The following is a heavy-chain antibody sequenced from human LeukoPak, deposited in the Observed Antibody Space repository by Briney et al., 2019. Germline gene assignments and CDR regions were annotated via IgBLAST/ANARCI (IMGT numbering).Heavy chain of an antibody. CDR1: GGSISSYY. J-gene: IGHJ4*02. CDR3: ARGRPPSRPFDY. CDR2: IYYSGST. D-gene: IGHD5/OR15-5a*01. Sequence: SETLSLTCTDSGGSISSYYWSWIRQPPGKGLEWIGYIYYSGSTNYNPSLKSRVTISVDTSKNQFSLRLSSVTAADTAVYYCARGRPPSRPFDYWGQGTLVTVSS. V-gene: IGHV4-59*01.